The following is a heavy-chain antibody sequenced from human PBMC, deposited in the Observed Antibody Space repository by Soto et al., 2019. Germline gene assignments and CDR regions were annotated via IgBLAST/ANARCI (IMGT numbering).Heavy chain of an antibody. CDR3: AREFANGNYFFFY. CDR2: INAGNGDT. V-gene: IGHV1-3*01. J-gene: IGHJ4*02. Sequence: ASVKVSCKASGYTFTSYVLYWLRQAPGQRLEWMGWINAGNGDTKYSQKFQGRVTITRDTSASTAYMELSSLRSEDTAVYYCAREFANGNYFFFYGGRESLVTVPS. CDR1: GYTFTSYV. D-gene: IGHD1-7*01.